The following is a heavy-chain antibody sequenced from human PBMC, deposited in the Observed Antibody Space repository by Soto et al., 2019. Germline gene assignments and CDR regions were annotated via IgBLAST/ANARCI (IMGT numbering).Heavy chain of an antibody. D-gene: IGHD2-21*01. Sequence: QVQLVQSGAEVKKPGSSVKVSCKASGSTFSSYAISWVRQAPGQELEWMGGIIPIFCTANYEQKFQGRGTITADESTSTAYMQLSSLRSEDTAVYYCAAIQCYDGMDVWGQGTTVTVSS. CDR1: GSTFSSYA. CDR3: AAIQCYDGMDV. J-gene: IGHJ6*02. V-gene: IGHV1-69*12. CDR2: IIPIFCTA.